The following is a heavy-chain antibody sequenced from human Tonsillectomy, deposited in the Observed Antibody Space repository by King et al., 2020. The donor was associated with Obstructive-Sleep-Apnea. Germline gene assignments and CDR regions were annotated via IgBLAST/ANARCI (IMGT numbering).Heavy chain of an antibody. V-gene: IGHV1-3*01. CDR2: INAGNGNT. Sequence: VQLVQSGAEVKKPGASVKVSCKASGYTFTSYAMHWVRQAPGQRLEWMGWINAGNGNTKYSQKFQGRVTITRDTSASTAYMELSSLRSEDTAVYYCARNRGYSYGLDYWGQGTLVTVSS. CDR3: ARNRGYSYGLDY. D-gene: IGHD5-18*01. J-gene: IGHJ4*02. CDR1: GYTFTSYA.